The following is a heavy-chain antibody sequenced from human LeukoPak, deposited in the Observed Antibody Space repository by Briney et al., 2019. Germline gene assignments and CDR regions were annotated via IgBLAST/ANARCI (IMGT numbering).Heavy chain of an antibody. D-gene: IGHD5-12*01. V-gene: IGHV3-43*01. Sequence: GGSLRLSCAASGFTFDDYNMHWVRQAPGKGLEWVSLITWNGDSTYYADSVEGRFTISRDNSKNSLYLQMNSLRTEDTALYYCTKDKWLRGYYYYYMDVWGKGTTVTVSS. J-gene: IGHJ6*03. CDR2: ITWNGDST. CDR3: TKDKWLRGYYYYYMDV. CDR1: GFTFDDYN.